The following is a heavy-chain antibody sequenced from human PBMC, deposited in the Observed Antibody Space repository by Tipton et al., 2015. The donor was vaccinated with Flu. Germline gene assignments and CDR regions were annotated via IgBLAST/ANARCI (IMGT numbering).Heavy chain of an antibody. D-gene: IGHD5-12*01. Sequence: SLRLSCAASGFTVSSKYMDWVRQAPGKGLQWVSVIYRGGTTYVADSVKGRCTISRDNSKNTLYLQWNSLTTEDTAVYYCATLGNSGTDGFDIWGQGTMVTISS. CDR1: GFTVSSKY. J-gene: IGHJ3*02. V-gene: IGHV3-66*02. CDR2: IYRGGTT. CDR3: ATLGNSGTDGFDI.